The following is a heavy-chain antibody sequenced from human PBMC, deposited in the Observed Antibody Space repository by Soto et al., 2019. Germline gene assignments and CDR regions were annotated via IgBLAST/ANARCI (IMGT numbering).Heavy chain of an antibody. J-gene: IGHJ6*02. V-gene: IGHV1-46*01. CDR1: GYTFTSYY. Sequence: ASVKVSCKASGYTFTSYYIHWVRQAPGLGLEWMGIINPSAGTIKYAQKFQGRVSMTRDTATSTVYMELSSLRSDDTAVYYCAREMATITYHYYDMDVWGQGTTVTVSS. CDR3: AREMATITYHYYDMDV. D-gene: IGHD5-12*01. CDR2: INPSAGTI.